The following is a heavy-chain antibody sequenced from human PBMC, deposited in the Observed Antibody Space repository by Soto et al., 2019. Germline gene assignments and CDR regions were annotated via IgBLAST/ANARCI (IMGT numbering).Heavy chain of an antibody. CDR1: GFTFSRYS. Sequence: EVQLVESGGGLVKPGGSLRLSCAASGFTFSRYSMNWVRQAPGKGLEWVSSIDSSSTYTYYGDSVKGRFTISRDNTKNSLYLQMNSLRAEDTAVFYCARHAVLGGRDYYYGMDVWGQGTTVTVSS. J-gene: IGHJ6*02. D-gene: IGHD2-8*02. CDR2: IDSSSTYT. V-gene: IGHV3-21*01. CDR3: ARHAVLGGRDYYYGMDV.